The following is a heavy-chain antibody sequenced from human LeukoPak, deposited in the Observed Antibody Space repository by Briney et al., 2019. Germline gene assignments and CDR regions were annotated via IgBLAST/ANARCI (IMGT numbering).Heavy chain of an antibody. CDR2: IYYSGST. V-gene: IGHV4-59*08. D-gene: IGHD6-19*01. CDR3: AKTVAGYWYFDL. CDR1: GGSISSYY. Sequence: SETLSLTCTVSGGSISSYYWSWIRQPPGKGLEWIGYIYYSGSTNYNPSLKSRVTISVDPSKNQFSLKLNSVTAADTAVYYCAKTVAGYWYFDLWGRGTLVTVSS. J-gene: IGHJ2*01.